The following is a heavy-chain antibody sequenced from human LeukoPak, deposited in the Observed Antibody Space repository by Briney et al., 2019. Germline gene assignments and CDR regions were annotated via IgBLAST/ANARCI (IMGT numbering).Heavy chain of an antibody. J-gene: IGHJ4*02. D-gene: IGHD2-2*01. V-gene: IGHV3-30*03. CDR2: ISSDGSNH. CDR3: ARDTFQPGLIDS. Sequence: GGSLRLSCSDSGFSFINYDIHWVRQGPCKGLHLVAVISSDGSNHHYADSVKGRFTVSRDNSKNTLSLQMNSLRPEDTAVYYCARDTFQPGLIDSWGQGTLVTVSS. CDR1: GFSFINYD.